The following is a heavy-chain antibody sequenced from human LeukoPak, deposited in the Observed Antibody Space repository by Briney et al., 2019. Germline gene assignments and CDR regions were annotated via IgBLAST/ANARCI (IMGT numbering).Heavy chain of an antibody. CDR3: ARGAGPLFDP. J-gene: IGHJ5*02. V-gene: IGHV3-11*01. CDR1: GFTFTDHY. Sequence: PGGSLRPSCAASGFTFTDHYMSWIRQAPGKGLEWLSYISNSGTTIHYTDSVKGRFTISRDNAKNSLYLRMNRLRAEDTAVYYCARGAGPLFDPWGQGTLVTVSS. CDR2: ISNSGTTI.